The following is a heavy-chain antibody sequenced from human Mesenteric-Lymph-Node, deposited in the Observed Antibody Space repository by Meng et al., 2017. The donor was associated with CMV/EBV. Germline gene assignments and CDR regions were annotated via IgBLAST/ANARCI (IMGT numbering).Heavy chain of an antibody. CDR2: ISWNSDNI. CDR1: GFIFGDYA. D-gene: IGHD5-12*01. CDR3: AKDTSALIVATPRDY. Sequence: SLKISCPASGFIFGDYAMHWVRQAPGKGLEWVSGISWNSDNIEYADSVKGRFTISRDNAKNSLYLQMDSLRAEDTALYYCAKDTSALIVATPRDYWGQGTLVTVSS. J-gene: IGHJ4*02. V-gene: IGHV3-9*01.